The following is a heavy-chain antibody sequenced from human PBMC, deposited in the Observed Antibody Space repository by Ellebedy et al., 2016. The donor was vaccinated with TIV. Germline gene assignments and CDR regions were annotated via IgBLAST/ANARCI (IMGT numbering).Heavy chain of an antibody. J-gene: IGHJ6*02. D-gene: IGHD2-8*02. Sequence: LRLSCTVSGGSISSGGYSSSFIRQHPGKGLEWLGYIYYSGSTYYNPSLKSRVTISVDTSKNQFSLKLSSVTAADTAVYYCARAYWDGKDVWGQGTTVTVSS. CDR2: IYYSGST. CDR3: ARAYWDGKDV. CDR1: GGSISSGGYS. V-gene: IGHV4-31*03.